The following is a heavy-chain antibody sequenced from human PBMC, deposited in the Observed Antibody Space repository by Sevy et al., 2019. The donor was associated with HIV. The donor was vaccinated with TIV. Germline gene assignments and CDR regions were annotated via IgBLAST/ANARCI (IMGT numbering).Heavy chain of an antibody. V-gene: IGHV2-5*02. CDR2: IYWDDAK. D-gene: IGHD1-26*01. Sequence: SGPTLVNPTQTLTLTCTFSGFSLNTSGVGVGWIRQPPGEALEWLALIYWDDAKRYSPSLKNRLTITKDSSKNQVALTMTNLDPVDTATYYCARRFSDHSLFYFDYWGLGTLVTVSS. CDR1: GFSLNTSGVG. J-gene: IGHJ4*02. CDR3: ARRFSDHSLFYFDY.